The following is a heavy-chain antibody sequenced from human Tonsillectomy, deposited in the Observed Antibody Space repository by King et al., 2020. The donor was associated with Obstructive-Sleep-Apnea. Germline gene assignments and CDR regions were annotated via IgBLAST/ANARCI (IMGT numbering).Heavy chain of an antibody. D-gene: IGHD3-16*01. CDR1: GYTFTAYY. V-gene: IGHV1-2*02. CDR3: ARGVWGSSANYDAFDV. J-gene: IGHJ3*01. Sequence: QLVQSGAEVKKPGASLTVSCKAVGYTFTAYYIHIFRQAPGKGLEWVAWINPKTGYTKIAQNFQERASGTSDTSINTAYMELKNLKSDDTAVFYCARGVWGSSANYDAFDVWGQGTAVTVSS. CDR2: INPKTGYT.